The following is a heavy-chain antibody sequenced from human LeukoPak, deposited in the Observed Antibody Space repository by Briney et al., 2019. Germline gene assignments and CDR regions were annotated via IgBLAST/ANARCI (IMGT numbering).Heavy chain of an antibody. Sequence: PSETLSLTCAVYGGSFSGYYWSWIRQPPGKGLEWIGEINHSGSTNYNPSLKSRVTISVDTSKNQFSLKLSSVTAADTAVYYCASWITMVRGVVDYWGQGTLVTVSS. D-gene: IGHD3-10*01. CDR1: GGSFSGYY. CDR3: ASWITMVRGVVDY. V-gene: IGHV4-34*01. CDR2: INHSGST. J-gene: IGHJ4*02.